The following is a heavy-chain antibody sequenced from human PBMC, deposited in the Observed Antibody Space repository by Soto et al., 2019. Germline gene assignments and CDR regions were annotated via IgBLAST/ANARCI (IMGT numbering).Heavy chain of an antibody. D-gene: IGHD3-16*02. J-gene: IGHJ4*02. Sequence: EVQLVESVGGLVQPGGSLRLSCAASGFTFSSYSMNWVRQAPGKGLEWVSYISSSSSTIYYADSVKGRFTISRDNAKNSLYLQRNSLRDEDTAVYYCARTLGDYVWGSYRSLDYWGQGTLVTVSS. CDR3: ARTLGDYVWGSYRSLDY. CDR2: ISSSSSTI. CDR1: GFTFSSYS. V-gene: IGHV3-48*02.